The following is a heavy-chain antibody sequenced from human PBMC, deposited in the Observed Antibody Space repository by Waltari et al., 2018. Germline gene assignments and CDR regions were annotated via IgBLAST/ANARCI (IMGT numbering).Heavy chain of an antibody. Sequence: QVQLQESGPGLVKPSETLSLTCTVSGGSISSYYWSWIRQPAGKGLEWIGRIYTSGSTNYNPSLKSRVTMSVDTSKIQFSLKLSSVTAADTAVYYCARGGDFWSGYYQDYYYYYMDVWGKGTTVTISS. V-gene: IGHV4-4*07. J-gene: IGHJ6*03. CDR1: GGSISSYY. CDR3: ARGGDFWSGYYQDYYYYYMDV. CDR2: IYTSGST. D-gene: IGHD3-3*01.